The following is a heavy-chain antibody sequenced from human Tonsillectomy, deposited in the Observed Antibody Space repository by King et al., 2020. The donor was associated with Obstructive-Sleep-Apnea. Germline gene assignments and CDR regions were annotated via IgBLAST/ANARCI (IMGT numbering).Heavy chain of an antibody. CDR1: GGSFIGYT. J-gene: IGHJ3*01. CDR2: INQRVST. D-gene: IGHD3/OR15-3a*01. CDR3: AGPTLGLIIMQVHAFDV. V-gene: IGHV4-34*01. Sequence: VQLQQWGAGLLRPSEALSLTCAVYGGSFIGYTWNWIRQPPGKRLEWMGEINQRVSTNYNTSLKSRVTISVEVSKNQISLKLSSVTAADTAVYYCAGPTLGLIIMQVHAFDVWGRGTMVTVSS.